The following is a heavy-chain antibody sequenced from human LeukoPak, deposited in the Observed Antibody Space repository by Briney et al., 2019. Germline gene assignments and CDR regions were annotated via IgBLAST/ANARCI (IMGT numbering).Heavy chain of an antibody. CDR1: GFTFSSYA. J-gene: IGHJ4*02. CDR2: ISGSGGST. V-gene: IGHV3-23*01. D-gene: IGHD3-22*01. Sequence: PGGSLRLSCAASGFTFSSYAMSWVRQAPGKGLEWVSAISGSGGSTYCADSVKGRFTISRDNSKNTLYLQMNSLRAEDTAVYYCAKQGYDSSGYYSAYWGQGTLVTVSS. CDR3: AKQGYDSSGYYSAY.